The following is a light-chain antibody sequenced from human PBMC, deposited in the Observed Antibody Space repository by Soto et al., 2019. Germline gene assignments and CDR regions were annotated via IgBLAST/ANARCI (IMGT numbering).Light chain of an antibody. CDR1: SGHSSYA. CDR3: QTWGTGIQV. J-gene: IGLJ1*01. Sequence: QPVLTQSPSASASLGASVKLTCTLSSGHSSYAIAWHQQQPEKGPRYLMKINSDGSHYKGGAIPDRFSGSSSGAERYLTISSLQSEDEAYYYCQTWGTGIQVFGTGTKLTVL. CDR2: INSDGSH. V-gene: IGLV4-69*01.